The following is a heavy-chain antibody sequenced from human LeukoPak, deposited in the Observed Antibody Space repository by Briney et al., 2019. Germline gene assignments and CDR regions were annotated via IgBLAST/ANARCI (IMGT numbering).Heavy chain of an antibody. Sequence: GRSLRLSCAASGFTFGTYPMHWVRQAPGKGLEWVAIISSAGTIINYADSVRGRFSISRDNSRNTLYLQMDSLRTEDTAVYYCAKDLRWQVDYWGQGTLVTVSS. J-gene: IGHJ4*02. CDR2: ISSAGTII. V-gene: IGHV3-30-3*01. D-gene: IGHD4-23*01. CDR3: AKDLRWQVDY. CDR1: GFTFGTYP.